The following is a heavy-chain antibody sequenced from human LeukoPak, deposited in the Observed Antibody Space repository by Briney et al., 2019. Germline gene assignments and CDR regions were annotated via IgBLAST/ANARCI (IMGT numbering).Heavy chain of an antibody. J-gene: IGHJ4*02. D-gene: IGHD1-1*01. CDR2: ISDSDGST. CDR3: ARDKNDEGSFDY. CDR1: GFTFSTYA. V-gene: IGHV3-23*01. Sequence: QPGGSLRLSCAASGFTFSTYAMSWVRQAPGKGLEWVSGISDSDGSTFYADSVKGRFTISRDNSKNTLYLQMNSLRAEDTAVYYCARDKNDEGSFDYWGQGTLVTVSS.